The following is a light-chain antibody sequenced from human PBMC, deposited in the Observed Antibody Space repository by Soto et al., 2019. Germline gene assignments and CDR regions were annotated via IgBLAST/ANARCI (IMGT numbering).Light chain of an antibody. J-gene: IGKJ1*01. CDR3: QQYGSSPTT. CDR2: GAS. V-gene: IGKV3-20*01. CDR1: QSVSSSF. Sequence: EIVLTQSPGTLSLSPGERATLSCRASQSVSSSFLAWYQQKPGQAPRLLIYGASGRATGIPDRFSGSGSGTDFTLTISRLEPEDFAVYYCQQYGSSPTTFGHGTKVDIK.